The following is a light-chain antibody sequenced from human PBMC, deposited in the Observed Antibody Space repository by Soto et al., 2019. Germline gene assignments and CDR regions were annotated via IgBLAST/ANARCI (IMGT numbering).Light chain of an antibody. Sequence: QSVLTQPPSASGTPGQRVTISCSGSSSNIGSNTVNWYQQLPGTAPKLLIYSNNQRPSGVPDRFSGSKSDTSASLAISGLQSEDEADYYCAAWDDSFWVFGGGTKLTVL. V-gene: IGLV1-44*01. CDR2: SNN. CDR1: SSNIGSNT. J-gene: IGLJ3*02. CDR3: AAWDDSFWV.